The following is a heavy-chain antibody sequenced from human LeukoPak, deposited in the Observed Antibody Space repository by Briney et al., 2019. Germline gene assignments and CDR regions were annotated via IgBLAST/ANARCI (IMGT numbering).Heavy chain of an antibody. D-gene: IGHD6-19*01. J-gene: IGHJ4*02. Sequence: ASVKVSCKASGYTFTGYYMHWVRQAPGQGLEWMGRINPNSGGTNYAQKFQGRVTMTRDTSTSTACMELSRLRSDDTAVYYCASLRAVAGTDYWGQGTLVTVSS. CDR3: ASLRAVAGTDY. CDR1: GYTFTGYY. V-gene: IGHV1-2*06. CDR2: INPNSGGT.